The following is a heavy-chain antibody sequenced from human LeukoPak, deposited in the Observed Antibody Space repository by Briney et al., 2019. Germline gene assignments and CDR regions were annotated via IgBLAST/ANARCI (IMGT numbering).Heavy chain of an antibody. V-gene: IGHV3-23*01. D-gene: IGHD3-16*01. J-gene: IGHJ4*02. CDR1: GYTFSNYA. CDR2: ISGSGGNT. CDR3: AKEIGASLPFDY. Sequence: GGSLRLSCEASGYTFSNYAISWVRQAPGKGLEWVSVISGSGGNTYYADSVKGRFTISRDNSKNTLYLQMNSLRAEDTAVYYCAKEIGASLPFDYWGQGTLVTVSS.